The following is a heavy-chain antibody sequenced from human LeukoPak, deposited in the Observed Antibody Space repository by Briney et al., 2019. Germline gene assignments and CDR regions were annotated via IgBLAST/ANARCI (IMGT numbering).Heavy chain of an antibody. Sequence: SEALSLTCTVSGGSISSSSYYWGWIRQPPGKGLEWIGSIYYSGSTYYNPSLKSRVTISVDTSKNQSSLKLSSVTAADTAVYYCARVTLAGTPDYFDYWGQGTLVTVSS. J-gene: IGHJ4*02. D-gene: IGHD6-13*01. CDR2: IYYSGST. CDR1: GGSISSSSYY. V-gene: IGHV4-39*01. CDR3: ARVTLAGTPDYFDY.